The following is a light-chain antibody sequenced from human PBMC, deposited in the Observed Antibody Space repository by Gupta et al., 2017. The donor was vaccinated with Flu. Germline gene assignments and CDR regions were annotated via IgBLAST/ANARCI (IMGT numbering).Light chain of an antibody. Sequence: PSTLSASVGDRVTITCRASDSIDSWLAWYQKKPSKAPKPLIYKASNLESEVPFRFSGSGSGTEFSLTISGLQPDDFATYYCQQDVNDPWTFGQGTKVEIK. CDR1: DSIDSW. CDR3: QQDVNDPWT. J-gene: IGKJ1*01. CDR2: KAS. V-gene: IGKV1-5*03.